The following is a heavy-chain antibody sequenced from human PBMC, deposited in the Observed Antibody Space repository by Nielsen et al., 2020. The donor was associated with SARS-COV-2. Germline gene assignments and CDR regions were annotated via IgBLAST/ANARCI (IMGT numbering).Heavy chain of an antibody. CDR2: ISGSGGST. CDR3: AKTLYSGYDLYSGWTLTDY. Sequence: VRQAPGKGLEWVSAISGSGGSTYYADSVKGRFTISRDNSKNTLYLQMSSLRAEDTAVYYCAKTLYSGYDLYSGWTLTDYWGQGTLVTVSS. J-gene: IGHJ4*02. V-gene: IGHV3-23*01. D-gene: IGHD5-12*01.